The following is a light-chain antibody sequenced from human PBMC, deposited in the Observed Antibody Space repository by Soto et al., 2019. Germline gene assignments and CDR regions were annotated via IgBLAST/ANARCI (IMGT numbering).Light chain of an antibody. J-gene: IGKJ1*01. Sequence: EIVLTQSPAALSLSPGDRATLSCRASQSVSNYLAWYQQKPGQAPRLLIYDTSNRATGIPARFSGSGSGADFALTISSLEPEDFAVYYCQQRSDWPPTWTFGQGTKVDIK. CDR2: DTS. V-gene: IGKV3-11*01. CDR1: QSVSNY. CDR3: QQRSDWPPTWT.